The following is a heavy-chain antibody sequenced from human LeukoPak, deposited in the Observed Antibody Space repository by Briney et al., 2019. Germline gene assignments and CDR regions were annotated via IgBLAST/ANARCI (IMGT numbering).Heavy chain of an antibody. J-gene: IGHJ3*02. CDR2: VSSNGGST. D-gene: IGHD6-19*01. V-gene: IGHV3-64*04. CDR3: AKSRQWLVLDAFDI. Sequence: GGSLRLSCSVSGFTFSSYAMHWVRQAPGKGLEYVSAVSSNGGSTYYADSAKGRFTISRDNSKNTLYLQMNSLRAEDTAVYYCAKSRQWLVLDAFDIWGQGTMVTVSS. CDR1: GFTFSSYA.